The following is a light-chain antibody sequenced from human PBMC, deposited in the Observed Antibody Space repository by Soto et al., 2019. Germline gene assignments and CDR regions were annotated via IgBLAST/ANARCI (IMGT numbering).Light chain of an antibody. CDR2: KVS. V-gene: IGKV2-30*01. J-gene: IGKJ1*01. CDR1: KSLVYSDGNAY. CDR3: MQATHWPPT. Sequence: DVVMTQSPLSLPVTPGQPAAISCRSSKSLVYSDGNAYLNWFHQRPGQYPRRLIYKVSKRDSGVPDRFIGSGSGADFTLKINRVEAEDVGIYYCMQATHWPPTFGRGTRVEIK.